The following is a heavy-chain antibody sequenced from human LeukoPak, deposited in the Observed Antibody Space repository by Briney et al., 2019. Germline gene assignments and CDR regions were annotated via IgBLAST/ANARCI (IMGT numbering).Heavy chain of an antibody. Sequence: GGSLRLSCAASGFTFSSYGMHWVRQAPGKGLEWVAFIRYDGSNKYYADSVKGRFTISRDNSKNTLYLQMNSLRAEDTAVYYCAVGGGYSSSWYTPFDYWGQGTLVTVSS. CDR3: AVGGGYSSSWYTPFDY. CDR2: IRYDGSNK. CDR1: GFTFSSYG. V-gene: IGHV3-30*02. J-gene: IGHJ4*02. D-gene: IGHD6-13*01.